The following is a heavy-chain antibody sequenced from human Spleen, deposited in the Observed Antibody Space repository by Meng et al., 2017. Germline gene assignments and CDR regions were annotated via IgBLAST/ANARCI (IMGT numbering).Heavy chain of an antibody. Sequence: GSLRLSCAVYGGSFSGYYWSWIRQPPGKGLEWIGEINHSGSTNYNPSLKSRVTISVETSKNQFSLKLSSVTAADTAVYYCARGRMRLPYYYAMDVWGQGTTVTVSS. V-gene: IGHV4-34*01. CDR3: ARGRMRLPYYYAMDV. CDR1: GGSFSGYY. J-gene: IGHJ6*02. CDR2: INHSGST. D-gene: IGHD4-11*01.